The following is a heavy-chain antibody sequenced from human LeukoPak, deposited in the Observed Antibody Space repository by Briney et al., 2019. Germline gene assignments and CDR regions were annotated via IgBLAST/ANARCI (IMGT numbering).Heavy chain of an antibody. CDR2: IYTSGST. J-gene: IGHJ6*03. V-gene: IGHV4-4*07. CDR1: GYSITSGYY. Sequence: SETLSLTCSVSGYSITSGYYWSWIRQPAGKGLEWIGRIYTSGSTNYNPSLKSRVTMSVDTSKNQFSLKLSSVTAADTAVYYCARARRATVTDSYYYYYYMDVWGKGTTVTISS. D-gene: IGHD4-17*01. CDR3: ARARRATVTDSYYYYYYMDV.